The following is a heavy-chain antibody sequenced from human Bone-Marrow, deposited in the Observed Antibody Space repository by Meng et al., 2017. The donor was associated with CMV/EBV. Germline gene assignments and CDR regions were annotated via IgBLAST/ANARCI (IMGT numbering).Heavy chain of an antibody. CDR2: ISWDGGST. CDR3: AKSGYSYGPLLDY. D-gene: IGHD5-18*01. J-gene: IGHJ4*02. V-gene: IGHV3-43D*03. Sequence: GESLKISCAASGFTFDDYAMHWVRQAPGKGLEWVSLISWDGGSTYYADSVKGRFTISRDNSKNSLYLQMNSLRAEDTAVYYCAKSGYSYGPLLDYWGQGTLVTVSS. CDR1: GFTFDDYA.